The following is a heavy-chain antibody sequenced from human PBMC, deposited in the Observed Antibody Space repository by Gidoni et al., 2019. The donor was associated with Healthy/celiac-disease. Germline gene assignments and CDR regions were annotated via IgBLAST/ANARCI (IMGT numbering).Heavy chain of an antibody. Sequence: QLQLQESGPGLVKPSETLSLTCTVSGGSISSSSYYWGWIRQPPGKGLEWIGSIYYSGSTYYTPSLKSRVTISVDTSKNQFSLKLSSVTAADTAVYYCARQSTKGGFVVVPAAATYAVDVWGQGTTVTVSS. CDR1: GGSISSSSYY. J-gene: IGHJ6*02. CDR2: IYYSGST. CDR3: ARQSTKGGFVVVPAAATYAVDV. V-gene: IGHV4-39*01. D-gene: IGHD2-2*01.